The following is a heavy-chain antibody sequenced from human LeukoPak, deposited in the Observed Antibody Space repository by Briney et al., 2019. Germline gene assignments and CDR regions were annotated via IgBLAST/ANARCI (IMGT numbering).Heavy chain of an antibody. CDR2: IRPDGSEK. Sequence: GGSLRLSCVASGFTFSSHWMSWVRQAPGKGLEWVANIRPDGSEKYPVDSVKGRFTVTRDNAKNTLYLQMNRLRGDDSAVYYCSRAPAFGTVDYWGQGTQVTVSS. J-gene: IGHJ4*02. CDR1: GFTFSSHW. V-gene: IGHV3-7*01. CDR3: SRAPAFGTVDY. D-gene: IGHD3-16*01.